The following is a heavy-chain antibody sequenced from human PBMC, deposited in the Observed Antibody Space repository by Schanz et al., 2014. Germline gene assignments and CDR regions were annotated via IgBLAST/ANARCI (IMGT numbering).Heavy chain of an antibody. J-gene: IGHJ5*02. CDR2: IKKDGSEK. CDR3: ARGRVLES. D-gene: IGHD1-1*01. V-gene: IGHV3-7*01. Sequence: EVQLAESGGGLVQPGGSLRLSCAASGFSVGNKYMNWVRQAPGKGLEWVANIKKDGSEKYYVDSVKGRFTISRDNAKNSLFLQMNSLRPEDTAVYYCARGRVLESWGQGTLVTVSS. CDR1: GFSVGNKY.